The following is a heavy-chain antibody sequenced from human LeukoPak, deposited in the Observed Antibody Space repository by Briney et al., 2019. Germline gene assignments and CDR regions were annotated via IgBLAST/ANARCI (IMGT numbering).Heavy chain of an antibody. V-gene: IGHV4-4*07. CDR1: GDSISSYY. CDR2: IYTSGST. J-gene: IGHJ5*02. CDR3: ARDSGTTGEVKFDP. D-gene: IGHD3-10*01. Sequence: SETLSLTCTVSGDSISSYYWSWIRQPAGKGLEWIGRIYTSGSTNYNPSLKSRVTMSLDTSKNQFSLNLISVTAADTAVYYCARDSGTTGEVKFDPWGQGTLVTVSS.